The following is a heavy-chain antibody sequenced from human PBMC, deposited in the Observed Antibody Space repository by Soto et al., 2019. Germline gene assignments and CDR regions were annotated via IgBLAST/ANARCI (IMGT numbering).Heavy chain of an antibody. Sequence: EVQLVESGGKLVQPGGSLTLSCAASGFTFSTYAMAWVRQAPGTGLDWVSGVSASGLNTDYADPVKGRFHISTDNSKNTVSLHMKSRREEDAALYDSGRDRLRRAASYCFDYGGQGTLVTVSS. V-gene: IGHV3-23*04. CDR2: VSASGLNT. J-gene: IGHJ4*02. CDR3: GRDRLRRAASYCFDY. CDR1: GFTFSTYA.